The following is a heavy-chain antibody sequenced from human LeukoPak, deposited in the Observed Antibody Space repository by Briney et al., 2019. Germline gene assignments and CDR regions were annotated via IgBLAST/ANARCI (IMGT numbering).Heavy chain of an antibody. Sequence: GGSLRLSCAASEFTFSTYGMHWVRQAPGKGLEWVAVISYDGSYKFYADSVKGRFTISRDNSKSTLYLQMNVLRAEDTAVYYCAKAKTQAMVLPGNYWGQGTLVTVSS. J-gene: IGHJ4*02. D-gene: IGHD5-18*01. CDR3: AKAKTQAMVLPGNY. V-gene: IGHV3-30*18. CDR2: ISYDGSYK. CDR1: EFTFSTYG.